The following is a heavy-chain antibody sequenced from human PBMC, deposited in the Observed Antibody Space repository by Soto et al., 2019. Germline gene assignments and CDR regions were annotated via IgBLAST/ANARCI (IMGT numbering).Heavy chain of an antibody. CDR3: AKDSSLLWFGDGGKYYGMDV. CDR1: GFTFSSYS. Sequence: PGGSLRLSCAASGFTFSSYSMNWVRQAPGKGLEWVAVISYDGSNKYYADSVKGRFTISRDNSKNTLYLQMNSLRAEDTAVYYCAKDSSLLWFGDGGKYYGMDVWGQGTTVTVSS. J-gene: IGHJ6*02. V-gene: IGHV3-30*18. CDR2: ISYDGSNK. D-gene: IGHD3-10*01.